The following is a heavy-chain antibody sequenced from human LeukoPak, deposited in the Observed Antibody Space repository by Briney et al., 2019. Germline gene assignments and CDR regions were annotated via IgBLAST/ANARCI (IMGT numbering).Heavy chain of an antibody. CDR3: AKYYGDYAYFQD. J-gene: IGHJ1*01. CDR1: RFTFSSYA. V-gene: IGHV3-23*01. D-gene: IGHD4-17*01. CDR2: ISGSGGST. Sequence: GGSLRLSCAASRFTFSSYAMTWVRQAPGKGLEWVSSISGSGGSTYYADSVKGRFTISRDKSMNTLYLQMNSLRAEDTAVYYCAKYYGDYAYFQDWGQGTLVTVSS.